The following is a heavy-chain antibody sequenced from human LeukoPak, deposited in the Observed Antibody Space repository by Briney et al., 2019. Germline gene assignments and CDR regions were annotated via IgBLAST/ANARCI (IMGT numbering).Heavy chain of an antibody. CDR3: ASPYSGDY. Sequence: GGSLRLSCAASGFRFGDYWMTWARHIPGKGLEWVATINLDGSERYQVDSVKGRFTISRDNAKNSVYLQMNSLRAEDTAVYYCASPYSGDYWGQGTLVTVSS. CDR1: GFRFGDYW. D-gene: IGHD5-12*01. V-gene: IGHV3-7*01. CDR2: INLDGSER. J-gene: IGHJ4*02.